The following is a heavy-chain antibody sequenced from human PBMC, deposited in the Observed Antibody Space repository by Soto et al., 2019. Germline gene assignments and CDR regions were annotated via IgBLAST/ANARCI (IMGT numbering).Heavy chain of an antibody. V-gene: IGHV4-59*01. D-gene: IGHD6-13*01. CDR2: VYNSGST. Sequence: SETLSLTCTVSGGSISSNYWTWIRQPPGKGLEWIGYVYNSGSTNYNPSLKSRVTISEDTSESQFSLKVNSMTAADTAVYYCARYRREAVAGYTLDNWGQGILVTVSS. CDR3: ARYRREAVAGYTLDN. J-gene: IGHJ4*02. CDR1: GGSISSNY.